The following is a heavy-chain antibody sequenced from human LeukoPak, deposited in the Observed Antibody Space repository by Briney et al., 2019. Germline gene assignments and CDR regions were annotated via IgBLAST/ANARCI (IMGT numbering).Heavy chain of an antibody. CDR1: GFTFSSYA. J-gene: IGHJ6*02. V-gene: IGHV3-30-3*01. Sequence: QPGRSLRLSCAASGFTFSSYAMHWVRQAPGKGLEWVAGISYDGSNKYYADSVKGRFTISRDNSKNTLYLQMNGLRAEDTAVYYCAGTKLGRSYGMDVWGQGTTVTVSS. D-gene: IGHD2-2*01. CDR2: ISYDGSNK. CDR3: AGTKLGRSYGMDV.